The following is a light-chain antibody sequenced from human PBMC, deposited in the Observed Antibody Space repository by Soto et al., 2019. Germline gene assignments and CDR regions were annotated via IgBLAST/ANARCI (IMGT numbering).Light chain of an antibody. CDR3: QQDENDSWT. J-gene: IGKJ1*01. V-gene: IGKV1-5*03. Sequence: DIPMTQSPSTLSASVGDRVIITCRASQSISSWLAWYQQKPGKAPNLLIYKASALKSGVPSRFSGSGSGTEFTITISSLQHDDFATYYCQQDENDSWTFGQGTKVEIK. CDR1: QSISSW. CDR2: KAS.